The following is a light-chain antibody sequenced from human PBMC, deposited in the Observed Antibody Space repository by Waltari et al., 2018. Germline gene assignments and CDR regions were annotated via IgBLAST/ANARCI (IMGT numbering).Light chain of an antibody. Sequence: SIMLSQPPSMSVAPGQTARITCGGNNLESESVHWYQQKPGQAPLVVLYDDSARPPGIPRRFSGSNSGNKATLTISRVEAGDEADYYCQLWDTSNDRVVFGGGT. CDR3: QLWDTSNDRVV. J-gene: IGLJ3*02. V-gene: IGLV3-21*02. CDR2: DDS. CDR1: NLESES.